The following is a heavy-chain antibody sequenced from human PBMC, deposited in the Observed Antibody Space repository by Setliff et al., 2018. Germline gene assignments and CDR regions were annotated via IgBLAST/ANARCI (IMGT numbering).Heavy chain of an antibody. CDR3: ARGIEPLLPVPDY. J-gene: IGHJ4*02. CDR2: IIPILGIA. D-gene: IGHD3-10*01. Sequence: SVKVSCKTSGYTFTSSDISWVRQAPGQGLEWMGGIIPILGIANYAQKFQGRVTITADESTSTAYMELSSLRSEDTAVYYCARGIEPLLPVPDYWGQGTLVTVSS. V-gene: IGHV1-69*10. CDR1: GYTFTSSD.